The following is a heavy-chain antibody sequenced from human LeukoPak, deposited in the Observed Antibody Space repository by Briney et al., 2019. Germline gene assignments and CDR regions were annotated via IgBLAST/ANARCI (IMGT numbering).Heavy chain of an antibody. CDR3: ARAPDSSGYYWNDAFDI. J-gene: IGHJ3*02. V-gene: IGHV1-69*05. CDR2: IIPIFGTA. Sequence: SAKVSCKASGGTFSSYAISWVRQAPGQGLEWMGRIIPIFGTANYAQKFQGRVTITTDESTSTAYMELSSLRSEDTAVYYCARAPDSSGYYWNDAFDIWGQGTMVTVSS. D-gene: IGHD3-22*01. CDR1: GGTFSSYA.